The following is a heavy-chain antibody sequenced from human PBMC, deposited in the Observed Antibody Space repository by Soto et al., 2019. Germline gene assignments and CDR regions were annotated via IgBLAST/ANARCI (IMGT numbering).Heavy chain of an antibody. CDR3: TRHAPVTVTISYGMDV. CDR1: GFTFSGSA. D-gene: IGHD4-17*01. Sequence: EVQLVESGGGLVQPGGSLKLSCAASGFTFSGSAMHWVRQASGKGLEWVGRIRSKANSYATAYAASVKGRFTISRDDSKNTAYLQMNSLKTEDTAVYYCTRHAPVTVTISYGMDVWGQGITVTVSS. J-gene: IGHJ6*02. CDR2: IRSKANSYAT. V-gene: IGHV3-73*02.